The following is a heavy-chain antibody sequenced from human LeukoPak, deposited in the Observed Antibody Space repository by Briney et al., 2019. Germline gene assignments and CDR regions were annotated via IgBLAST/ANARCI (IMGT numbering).Heavy chain of an antibody. Sequence: ASVKVSCKASGGTFSSYAISWVRQAPGQGLEWMGGIIPIFGTANYAQKFQGRVTITADESTSTAYMGLSSLRSEDMAVYYCARAIWFGELSSLYFDYWGQGTLVTVSS. CDR1: GGTFSSYA. CDR2: IIPIFGTA. J-gene: IGHJ4*02. D-gene: IGHD3-10*01. V-gene: IGHV1-69*13. CDR3: ARAIWFGELSSLYFDY.